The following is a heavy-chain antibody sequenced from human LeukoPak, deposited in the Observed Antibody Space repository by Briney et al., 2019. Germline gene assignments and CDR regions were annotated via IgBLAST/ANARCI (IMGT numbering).Heavy chain of an antibody. CDR3: AKDYVRSSGYYYRDY. CDR1: GFTFSSYA. CDR2: ISGSGGST. D-gene: IGHD3-22*01. V-gene: IGHV3-23*01. J-gene: IGHJ4*02. Sequence: PGGSLRLSGAASGFTFSSYAMSWVRQAPGKGLEWVSAISGSGGSTYYADSVKGRFTISRDNSKNTLYLQMNSLRAEDTAVYYCAKDYVRSSGYYYRDYWGQGTLVTVSS.